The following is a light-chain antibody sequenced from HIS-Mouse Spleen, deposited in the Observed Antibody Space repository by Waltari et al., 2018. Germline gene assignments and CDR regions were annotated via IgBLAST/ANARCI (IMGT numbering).Light chain of an antibody. CDR1: QDISNY. Sequence: DIHMTQSPSSLSAAVGDRHTIPCQANQDISNYLNWYQQKPGKAPKLLIYDASNLETGVPSRFSGSGSGTEFTFTISSLQPEDIATYYCQQYDNLHRLTFGPGTKVDIK. CDR2: DAS. V-gene: IGKV1-33*01. CDR3: QQYDNLHRLT. J-gene: IGKJ3*01.